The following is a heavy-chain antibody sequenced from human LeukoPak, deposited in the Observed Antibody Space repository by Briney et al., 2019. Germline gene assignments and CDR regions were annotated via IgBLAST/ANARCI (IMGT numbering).Heavy chain of an antibody. Sequence: SETLSLTCAVYGGSFSGYYWSWIRQPPGKGLEWIGEINHSGSTNYNPSLKSRVTISVDTSKNQFSLKLSSVTAADTAVYYCARGGYSNGPIDYWGQGTLATVSS. J-gene: IGHJ4*02. CDR3: ARGGYSNGPIDY. CDR2: INHSGST. CDR1: GGSFSGYY. V-gene: IGHV4-34*01. D-gene: IGHD5-18*01.